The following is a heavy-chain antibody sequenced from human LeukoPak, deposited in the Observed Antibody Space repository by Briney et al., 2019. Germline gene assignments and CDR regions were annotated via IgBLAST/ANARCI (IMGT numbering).Heavy chain of an antibody. CDR2: IKRDGSEK. CDR1: GFTFSSYW. J-gene: IGHJ5*02. V-gene: IGHV3-7*01. Sequence: GGSLRLSCAASGFTFSSYWMTWVRQAPGKGLEWVGNIKRDGSEKYYVDSVKGRFTISRDNAKNSLYLQMNSLRAEDTAVYYCARVRGWSRFDPWGQGTLVTVSS. CDR3: ARVRGWSRFDP. D-gene: IGHD6-19*01.